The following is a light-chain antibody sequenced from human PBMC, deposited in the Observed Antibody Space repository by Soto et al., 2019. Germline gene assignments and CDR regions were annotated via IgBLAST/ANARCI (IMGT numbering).Light chain of an antibody. Sequence: ELVLSQTPGTLSLSPGERVTLSCRASQSIASSYLAWYQQRPGQAPRLLVSGTSSRATGIPDRFSGSGSGTDFTLTITRLEPEDFAVYYCQHYGTSPFTFGPGTNVHIK. V-gene: IGKV3-20*01. J-gene: IGKJ3*01. CDR1: QSIASSY. CDR2: GTS. CDR3: QHYGTSPFT.